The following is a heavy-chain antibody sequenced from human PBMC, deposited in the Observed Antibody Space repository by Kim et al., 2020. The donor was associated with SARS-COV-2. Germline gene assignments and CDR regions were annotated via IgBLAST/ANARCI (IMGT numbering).Heavy chain of an antibody. V-gene: IGHV3-7*01. CDR2: IKQDGSEK. Sequence: GGSLRLSCAASGFTFSSYWMSWVRQAPGKGLEWVANIKQDGSEKYYVDSVKGRFTISRDNAKNSLYLQMNSLRAEDTAVYYCARKGGDNYYYYGMDVSGQGTTVTVSS. D-gene: IGHD2-21*02. J-gene: IGHJ6*02. CDR1: GFTFSSYW. CDR3: ARKGGDNYYYYGMDV.